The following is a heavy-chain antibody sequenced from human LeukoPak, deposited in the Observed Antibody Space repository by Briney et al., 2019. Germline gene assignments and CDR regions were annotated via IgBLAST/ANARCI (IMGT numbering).Heavy chain of an antibody. Sequence: SETLSLTCSVSGGPISSHYWSWIRQPPGKGLEWIGYIYYSGSTNYNPSLKSRVTISVDTSKNQFSLKLSSVTAADTAVYYCARKEGYYDFWSGPNWFDPWGQGTLVTVSS. CDR1: GGPISSHY. V-gene: IGHV4-59*11. CDR3: ARKEGYYDFWSGPNWFDP. CDR2: IYYSGST. D-gene: IGHD3-3*01. J-gene: IGHJ5*02.